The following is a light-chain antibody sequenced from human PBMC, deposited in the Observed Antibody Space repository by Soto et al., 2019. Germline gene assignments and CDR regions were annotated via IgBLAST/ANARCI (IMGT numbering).Light chain of an antibody. Sequence: DIVMTQSPDSLAVSLGERATINCKSSQSLLYSSNTKNYLAWYQQKPEQPPELLISWASTRESGLPDRVSGSGSGTDFTLTISSLQAEDVAVYYCEQYYANPLTFGGGTKVEIK. V-gene: IGKV4-1*01. J-gene: IGKJ4*01. CDR2: WAS. CDR3: EQYYANPLT. CDR1: QSLLYSSNTKNY.